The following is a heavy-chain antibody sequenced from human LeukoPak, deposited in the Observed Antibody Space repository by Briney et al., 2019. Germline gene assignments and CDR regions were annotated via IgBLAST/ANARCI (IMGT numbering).Heavy chain of an antibody. V-gene: IGHV4-34*01. D-gene: IGHD3-3*01. CDR3: ASYDFWSGYYPYYFDY. J-gene: IGHJ4*02. CDR2: INHSGST. CDR1: GGSFSGYY. Sequence: SETLSLTCAVYGGSFSGYYWSWLRQPPGKGLEWIGEINHSGSTNYNPSLTSRVTISVDTSKNQFSLKLSSVTAADTAVYYCASYDFWSGYYPYYFDYWGQGTLVAVSS.